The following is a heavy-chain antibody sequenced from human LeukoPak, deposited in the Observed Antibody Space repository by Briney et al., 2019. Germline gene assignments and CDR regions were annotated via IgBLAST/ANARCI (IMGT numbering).Heavy chain of an antibody. CDR2: IGGDSRA. D-gene: IGHD4-23*01. CDR3: AKDLLRWSFDY. J-gene: IGHJ4*02. CDR1: GFTFSSYA. V-gene: IGHV3-23*01. Sequence: PGGSLRLSCAASGFTFSSYAMSWVRQAPGKGLEWVSGIGGDSRAHYADSVEGRFTISRDTSKNTLYLQMNNLRAEDTAVYYCAKDLLRWSFDYWGQGTLVTVSS.